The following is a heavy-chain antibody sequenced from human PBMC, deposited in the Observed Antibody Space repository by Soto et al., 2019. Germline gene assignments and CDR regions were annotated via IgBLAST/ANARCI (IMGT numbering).Heavy chain of an antibody. CDR2: ISGSGGST. V-gene: IGHV3-23*01. Sequence: GGSLRLSCAASGFTFSSYAMGWVRQAPGKGLEWVSAISGSGGSTYYADSVKGRFTISRDNTKNTLYLQMNSLRAEDTAVYYCAKAGYCSSATCATRYYYMDVWGKGTTVTVSS. CDR1: GFTFSSYA. D-gene: IGHD2-2*01. J-gene: IGHJ6*03. CDR3: AKAGYCSSATCATRYYYMDV.